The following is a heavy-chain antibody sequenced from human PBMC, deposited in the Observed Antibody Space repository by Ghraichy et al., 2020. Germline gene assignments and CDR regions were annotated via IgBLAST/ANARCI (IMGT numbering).Heavy chain of an antibody. CDR1: GGSISSGGYY. Sequence: SETLSLTCTVSGGSISSGGYYWSWIRQHPGKGLEWIGYIYYSGSTNYNPSLKSRVTISVDTSKNQFSLKLSSVTAADTAVYYCARHSDSPSKRWLQPFDYWGQGTLVTVSS. J-gene: IGHJ4*02. CDR2: IYYSGST. D-gene: IGHD5-24*01. V-gene: IGHV4-61*08. CDR3: ARHSDSPSKRWLQPFDY.